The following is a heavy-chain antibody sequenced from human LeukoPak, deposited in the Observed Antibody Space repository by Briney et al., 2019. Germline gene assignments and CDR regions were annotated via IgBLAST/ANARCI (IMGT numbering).Heavy chain of an antibody. CDR1: GFTVSSNS. CDR2: IYSGGNT. V-gene: IGHV3-53*01. J-gene: IGHJ4*02. CDR3: ARRAGEYSHPYDY. Sequence: GGSLRLSCTVAGFTVSSNSLSWVRQAAGKGLEWVSFIYSGGNTHYSHSVKGRFTISSDNSKNTLYLQMNSLRAEDTAVYYCARRAGEYSHPYDYWGQGTLVTVSS. D-gene: IGHD4-17*01.